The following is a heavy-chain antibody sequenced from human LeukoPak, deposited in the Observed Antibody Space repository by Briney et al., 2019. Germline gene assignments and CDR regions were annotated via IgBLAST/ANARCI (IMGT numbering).Heavy chain of an antibody. J-gene: IGHJ4*02. CDR2: ISYDGSNK. D-gene: IGHD3-3*01. CDR1: GFTFDDYA. V-gene: IGHV3-30-3*01. Sequence: GGSLRLSCVASGFTFDDYAMHWVRQAPGKGLEWVAVISYDGSNKYYADSVKGRFTISRDNSKNTLYLQMNSLRAEDTAVYYCARVRAEWSLRAGYFDYWGQGTLVTVSS. CDR3: ARVRAEWSLRAGYFDY.